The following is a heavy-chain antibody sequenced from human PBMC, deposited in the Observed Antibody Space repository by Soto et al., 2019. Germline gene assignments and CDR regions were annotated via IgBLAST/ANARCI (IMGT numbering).Heavy chain of an antibody. CDR3: ARYPHHYVILTGYRYNWFDP. D-gene: IGHD3-9*01. J-gene: IGHJ5*02. CDR2: IYYRGST. V-gene: IGHV4-61*01. Sequence: PPETLSLTCTVSGGSVSSGSYYWSWIRQPPGKGLEWIGYIYYRGSTNYNPSLKSRVTISVDTSKNQFSLKLSSVTAADTAGYYCARYPHHYVILTGYRYNWFDPWGQGTLVTVSS. CDR1: GGSVSSGSYY.